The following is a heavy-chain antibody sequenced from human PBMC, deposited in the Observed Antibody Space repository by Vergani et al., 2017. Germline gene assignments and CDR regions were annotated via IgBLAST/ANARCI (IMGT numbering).Heavy chain of an antibody. Sequence: QVQLQESGPGLVKPSETLSLTCTVSGGSISSYYWRWIRHPPEKALQVIGYIYYSGSTPYNPSLKSRVTISVDTSKNQFSLKLSSVTAADTAVYYCARICSSTSCYTPLFDYWGQGTLVTVSS. J-gene: IGHJ4*02. D-gene: IGHD2-2*02. CDR1: GGSISSYY. CDR3: ARICSSTSCYTPLFDY. V-gene: IGHV4-59*01. CDR2: IYYSGST.